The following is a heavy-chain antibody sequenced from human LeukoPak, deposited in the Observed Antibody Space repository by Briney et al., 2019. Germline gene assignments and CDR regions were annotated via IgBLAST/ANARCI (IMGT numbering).Heavy chain of an antibody. CDR3: AKSFIESSSPSDY. J-gene: IGHJ4*02. Sequence: PGGSLRLSCAASGFTFSSYSMNWVRQAPGKGLEWVSYISSSSSTIYYADSVKGRFTISRDNSKNTLYLQMNSLRAEDTAVYYCAKSFIESSSPSDYWGQGTLVTVSS. CDR2: ISSSSSTI. V-gene: IGHV3-48*01. CDR1: GFTFSSYS. D-gene: IGHD6-13*01.